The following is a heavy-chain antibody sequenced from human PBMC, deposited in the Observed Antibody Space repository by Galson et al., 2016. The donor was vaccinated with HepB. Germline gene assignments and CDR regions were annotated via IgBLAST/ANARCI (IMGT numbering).Heavy chain of an antibody. J-gene: IGHJ3*01. CDR3: VREVSTSGAPGAFDV. CDR1: GFSVIRHG. Sequence: SLRLSCAASGFSVIRHGMHWVRQAPGKGLEWVAVIWYGGTNNADSVKGRFTISRTIFKNTLYLEMSNLRVDDTAVYYCVREVSTSGAPGAFDVWGQGTTVTVSA. CDR2: IWYGGTN. D-gene: IGHD2-15*01. V-gene: IGHV3-33*01.